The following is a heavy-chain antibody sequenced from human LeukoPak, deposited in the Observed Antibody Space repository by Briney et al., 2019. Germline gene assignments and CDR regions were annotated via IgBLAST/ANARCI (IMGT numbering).Heavy chain of an antibody. CDR2: ISGSGDST. D-gene: IGHD5-12*01. J-gene: IGHJ4*02. CDR1: GFTFSSYA. CDR3: ARVGYSGYDYDY. Sequence: GGSLRLSCEASGFTFSSYAMSWVRQAPGKGLEWVSVISGSGDSTYYADSVEGRCTISRDNSKDALYLQMNSLRAEDTAVYYCARVGYSGYDYDYWRQGTLVTVSS. V-gene: IGHV3-23*01.